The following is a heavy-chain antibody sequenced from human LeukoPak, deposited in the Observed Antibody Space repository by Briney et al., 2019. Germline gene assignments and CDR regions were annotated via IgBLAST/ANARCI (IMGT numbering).Heavy chain of an antibody. Sequence: PSGGSLRLSCAASGFTFSSYAMSWVHQAPGKGLEWVSAISGSGGSTYYADSVKGRFTISRDNSKNTLYLQMNSLRAEDTAVYYCAKDSRRIAPHWFDPWGQGTLVTVSS. CDR2: ISGSGGST. D-gene: IGHD6-13*01. V-gene: IGHV3-23*01. CDR1: GFTFSSYA. J-gene: IGHJ5*02. CDR3: AKDSRRIAPHWFDP.